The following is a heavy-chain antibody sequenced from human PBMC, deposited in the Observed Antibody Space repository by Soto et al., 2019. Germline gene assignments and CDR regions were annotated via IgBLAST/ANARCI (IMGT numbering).Heavy chain of an antibody. CDR1: GYSFTSYW. J-gene: IGHJ6*02. CDR2: IDPSDSYT. V-gene: IGHV5-10-1*01. D-gene: IGHD1-7*01. CDR3: ASYVRQSTGTNLYYYYGMDV. Sequence: GESLKISCKGSGYSFTSYWISWVRQMPGKGLEWMGRIDPSDSYTNYSPSFQGHVTISADKSISTAYLQWSSLKASDTAMYYCASYVRQSTGTNLYYYYGMDVWGQGTTVTVSS.